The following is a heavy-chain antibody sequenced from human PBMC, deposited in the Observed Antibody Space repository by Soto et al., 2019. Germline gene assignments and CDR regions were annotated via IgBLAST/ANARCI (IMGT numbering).Heavy chain of an antibody. CDR3: PRDGIAGAGDSYY. CDR1: GFTFSSYA. D-gene: IGHD6-19*01. Sequence: VQLVESGGGVVQPGRSLRLSCAASGFTFSSYAMHWVRQAPGKGLEWVSVISYDGSNKYYADSVKGRFTISKDNSKNTLYLQMNSLRAEDTAVYYWPRDGIAGAGDSYYWGQGTLVTVSS. J-gene: IGHJ4*02. V-gene: IGHV3-30-3*01. CDR2: ISYDGSNK.